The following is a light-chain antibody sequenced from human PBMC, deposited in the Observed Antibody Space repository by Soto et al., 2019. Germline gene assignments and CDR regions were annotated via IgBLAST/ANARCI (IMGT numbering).Light chain of an antibody. Sequence: IVLTQSPGTLSLSPGETATLSCRANQAVDSKFLAWYQQNPGQAPRLIMFGVSGSATGVPARFSGGVSGTDFTLTIRSLVPEDFALYYCQLYGISVPVTFGQGTRLQI. CDR1: QAVDSKF. CDR3: QLYGISVPVT. J-gene: IGKJ5*01. V-gene: IGKV3-20*01. CDR2: GVS.